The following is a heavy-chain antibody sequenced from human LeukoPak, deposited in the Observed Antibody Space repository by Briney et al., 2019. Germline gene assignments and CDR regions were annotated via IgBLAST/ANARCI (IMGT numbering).Heavy chain of an antibody. CDR3: ARDKAAYWCFDL. D-gene: IGHD6-25*01. CDR1: GFTVSSNY. J-gene: IGHJ2*01. Sequence: GGSPRLSCAASGFTVSSNYMSWVRQAPGKGLEWDSVIYSGGSTYYADSVKGRFTISRDNSKNTLYLQINSLRAEDTAVYYCARDKAAYWCFDLWGRGTLVTVSS. V-gene: IGHV3-66*01. CDR2: IYSGGST.